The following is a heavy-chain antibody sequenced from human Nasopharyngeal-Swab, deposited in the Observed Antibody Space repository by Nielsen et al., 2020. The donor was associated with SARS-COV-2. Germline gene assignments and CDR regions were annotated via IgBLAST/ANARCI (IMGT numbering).Heavy chain of an antibody. D-gene: IGHD1-14*01. Sequence: TLSLTRTFSGGSIRSARNYWSWIRQHPPKGLEWLGYIHYTVSDYYNPSLETRLTISVHTSKNQFSLELSSVTAADTAVYYCPREVIAEPDSDGFDIWGQGTMVTVS. CDR1: GGSIRSARNY. V-gene: IGHV4-31*03. J-gene: IGHJ3*02. CDR2: IHYTVSD. CDR3: PREVIAEPDSDGFDI.